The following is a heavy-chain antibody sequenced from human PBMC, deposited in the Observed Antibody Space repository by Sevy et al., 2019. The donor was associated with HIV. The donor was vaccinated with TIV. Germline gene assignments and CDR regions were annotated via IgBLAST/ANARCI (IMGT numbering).Heavy chain of an antibody. D-gene: IGHD4-17*01. CDR1: GFTFSSYG. V-gene: IGHV3-33*01. Sequence: GGSLRLSCAASGFTFSSYGMHWVRQAPGKGLEWVAVIWYDGSNKYYADSVKGRFTISRDNSKNTLYLEMNSRRAADTAVYYCARDWAVTGAFDIWGQGTRVTVSS. CDR2: IWYDGSNK. J-gene: IGHJ3*02. CDR3: ARDWAVTGAFDI.